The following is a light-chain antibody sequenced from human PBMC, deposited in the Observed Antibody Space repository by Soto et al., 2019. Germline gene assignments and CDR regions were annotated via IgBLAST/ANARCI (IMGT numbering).Light chain of an antibody. CDR2: SNN. CDR3: STWDVTLNALI. V-gene: IGLV1-44*01. CDR1: SSYIGSHN. Sequence: QSVLTQPPSVSGTPGQRVTISCSGSSSYIGSHNVVWYQHLPGAAPKFLMYSNNPRPSGVAARFSGSKSGSSAALAISGLQSADEADYYCSTWDVTLNALIFGGGTKLTVL. J-gene: IGLJ2*01.